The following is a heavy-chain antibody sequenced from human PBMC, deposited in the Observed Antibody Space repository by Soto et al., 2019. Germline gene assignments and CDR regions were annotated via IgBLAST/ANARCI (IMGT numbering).Heavy chain of an antibody. CDR2: SFYSGST. V-gene: IGHV4-31*03. Sequence: QVQLQESGPGLVKPSQTLSLTCTVSGGSISSTGYFWIWIRQHPGKGLEWIGYSFYSGSTFHNPSLKSRVTISVDTSKNQFSLKLSSVTAADTGVYYCAREAGSGDYFDYWGQGTVVTVSS. CDR3: AREAGSGDYFDY. D-gene: IGHD1-26*01. CDR1: GGSISSTGYF. J-gene: IGHJ4*02.